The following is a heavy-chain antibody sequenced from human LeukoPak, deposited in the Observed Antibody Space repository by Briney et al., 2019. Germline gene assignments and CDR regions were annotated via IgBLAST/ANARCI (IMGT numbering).Heavy chain of an antibody. CDR2: ISGSGGST. V-gene: IGHV3-23*01. D-gene: IGHD4-23*01. J-gene: IGHJ3*02. CDR3: AKVYGGNSYAFDI. Sequence: GGSLRLSCAASGFTSSSYAMSWVRQAPGKGLEWISAISGSGGSTYYADSVRGRLTISRENSKNTLYLQMNSLRAEDTAVYYCAKVYGGNSYAFDIWGQGTMVTVSS. CDR1: GFTSSSYA.